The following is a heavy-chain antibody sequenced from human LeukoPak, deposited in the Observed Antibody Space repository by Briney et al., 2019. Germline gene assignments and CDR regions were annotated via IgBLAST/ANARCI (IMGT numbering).Heavy chain of an antibody. V-gene: IGHV5-51*01. CDR2: IYPSDSDS. Sequence: GESLQISCKGSGYSFTSSWIGWVRQMPGKGLEWMGIIYPSDSDSRYSPSFLGQVTISADKSINTAYLQWSSLKASDTAMYYCARLSGRQWLSNYWGQGTLVTVSS. D-gene: IGHD6-19*01. CDR3: ARLSGRQWLSNY. CDR1: GYSFTSSW. J-gene: IGHJ4*02.